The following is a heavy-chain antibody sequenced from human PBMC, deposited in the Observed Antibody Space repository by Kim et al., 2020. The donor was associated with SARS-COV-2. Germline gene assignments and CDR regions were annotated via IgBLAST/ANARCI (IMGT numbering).Heavy chain of an antibody. V-gene: IGHV3-74*01. Sequence: ADPVKGRFTISRDNAKNTLYLQMNSLRAEDTAVYYCASGSSSTKNYGMDVWGQGTTVIVSS. D-gene: IGHD6-6*01. CDR3: ASGSSSTKNYGMDV. J-gene: IGHJ6*02.